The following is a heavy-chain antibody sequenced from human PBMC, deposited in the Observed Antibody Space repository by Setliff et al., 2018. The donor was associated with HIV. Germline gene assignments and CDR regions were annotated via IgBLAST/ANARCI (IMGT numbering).Heavy chain of an antibody. Sequence: ASVKVSCKASGYSFTSHWMHWVRQAPGQGLEWMGWINTGNGNTKYSQKFQGRVTITRDTSTSTVYMELSSLRSEDTAVYYCASSGMSGVVEPATTYYNFMDVWGTGTTVTVSS. D-gene: IGHD2-2*01. J-gene: IGHJ6*03. V-gene: IGHV1-3*04. CDR2: INTGNGNT. CDR1: GYSFTSHW. CDR3: ASSGMSGVVEPATTYYNFMDV.